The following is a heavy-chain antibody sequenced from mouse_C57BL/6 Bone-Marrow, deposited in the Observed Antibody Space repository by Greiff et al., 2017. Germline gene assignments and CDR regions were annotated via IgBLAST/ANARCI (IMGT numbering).Heavy chain of an antibody. V-gene: IGHV5-4*03. CDR1: GFTFSSYA. CDR3: ARGGYDVDY. CDR2: ISDGGSYT. Sequence: EVKLVESGGGLVKPGGSLKLSCAASGFTFSSYAMSWVRQTPEKRLEWVATISDGGSYTYYPDNVKGRFTISRDNAKNNLYLQMSHLKSEDTAMYYCARGGYDVDYWGQGTTLTGSS. D-gene: IGHD2-2*01. J-gene: IGHJ2*01.